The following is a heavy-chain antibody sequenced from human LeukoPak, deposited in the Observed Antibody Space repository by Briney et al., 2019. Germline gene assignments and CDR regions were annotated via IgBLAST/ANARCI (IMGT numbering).Heavy chain of an antibody. Sequence: PGGSLRLSRAASGFTFSDYYMSWFRQAPGKGLEWVTYISSSGSSTYYADSVKGRFTISRDNARNSLYLQMNSLRAEDTAVYYCVRSSSGSLGGSWGQGTLVTVSS. J-gene: IGHJ5*02. D-gene: IGHD6-19*01. CDR3: VRSSSGSLGGS. CDR2: ISSSGSST. CDR1: GFTFSDYY. V-gene: IGHV3-11*01.